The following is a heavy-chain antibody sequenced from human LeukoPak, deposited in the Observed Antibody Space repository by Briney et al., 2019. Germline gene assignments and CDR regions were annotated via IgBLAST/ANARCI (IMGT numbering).Heavy chain of an antibody. J-gene: IGHJ4*02. Sequence: SETLSLTCTVSGVSITDYYWSWIRQPPGKGLERIAYIFHTGDTRYNPSLKSRITISLDTSKNQFSLKLNSVTAADTAVYYCARHPLRGGFDYWGRGTLVTVSS. CDR3: ARHPLRGGFDY. V-gene: IGHV4-59*08. CDR1: GVSITDYY. CDR2: IFHTGDT.